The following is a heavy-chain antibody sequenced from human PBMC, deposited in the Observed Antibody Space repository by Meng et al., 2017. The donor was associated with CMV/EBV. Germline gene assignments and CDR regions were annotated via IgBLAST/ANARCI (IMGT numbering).Heavy chain of an antibody. CDR2: IYYSGST. CDR3: ASGPNWNYFDY. CDR1: GGSISSYY. J-gene: IGHJ4*02. Sequence: GSLRLSCTVSGGSISSYYSSWIRQPPGKGLEWIGYIYYSGSTNYNPSLKSRVTISVDTSKNQFSLKLSSVTAADTAVYYCASGPNWNYFDYWGQGTLVTVSS. D-gene: IGHD1-1*01. V-gene: IGHV4-59*01.